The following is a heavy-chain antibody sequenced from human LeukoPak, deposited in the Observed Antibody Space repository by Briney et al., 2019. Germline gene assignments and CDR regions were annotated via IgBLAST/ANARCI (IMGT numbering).Heavy chain of an antibody. CDR2: ISGSGGST. D-gene: IGHD3-22*01. CDR1: GFTFSSYS. V-gene: IGHV3-23*01. J-gene: IGHJ4*02. CDR3: AKDEAYYYDSSGYFPFDY. Sequence: GGSLRLSCAASGFTFSSYSMNWVRQAPGKGLEWVSAISGSGGSTYYADSVEGRFTISRDNSKNTLYLQMNSLGAEDTAVYYCAKDEAYYYDSSGYFPFDYWGQGTLVTVSS.